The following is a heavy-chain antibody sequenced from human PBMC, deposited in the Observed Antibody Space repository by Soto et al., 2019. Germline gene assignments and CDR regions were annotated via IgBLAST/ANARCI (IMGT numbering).Heavy chain of an antibody. CDR1: GFTFSSYS. CDR2: ISSSSSYI. J-gene: IGHJ5*02. Sequence: PGGSLRLSCAASGFTFSSYSMNWVRQAPGKGLEWVSSISSSSSYIYYADSVKGRFTISRDNARNSLYLQMNSLRAEDTAVYYCARDPSRVYGEPWFDPWGQGTLVTVSS. CDR3: ARDPSRVYGEPWFDP. D-gene: IGHD4-17*01. V-gene: IGHV3-21*01.